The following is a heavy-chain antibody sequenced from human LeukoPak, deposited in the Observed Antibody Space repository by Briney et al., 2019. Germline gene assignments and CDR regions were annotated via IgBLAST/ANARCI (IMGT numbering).Heavy chain of an antibody. CDR3: ARGVPTY. CDR1: GFTLSSYA. CDR2: ISYDGSNK. Sequence: GRSLRLSCAASGFTLSSYAMHWVRQAPGKGLEWVAVISYDGSNKYYADSVKGRFTISRDNSKNTLYLQMNSLRAEDTAVYYCARGVPTYWGQGTLVTVSS. J-gene: IGHJ4*02. D-gene: IGHD5/OR15-5a*01. V-gene: IGHV3-30-3*01.